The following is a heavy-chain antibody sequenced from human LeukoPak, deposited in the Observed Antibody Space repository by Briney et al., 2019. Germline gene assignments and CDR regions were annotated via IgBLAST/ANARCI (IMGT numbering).Heavy chain of an antibody. Sequence: PGGSLRLSCAASGFTFSDYYMSWIRQAPGKGLEWVSYTSSSGSTIYYADSVKGRFTISRDNAKNSLYLQMNSLRSEDTAVYYCARDHQYYYGSGSPTGLFDYWGQGTLVTVSS. D-gene: IGHD3-10*01. CDR1: GFTFSDYY. CDR3: ARDHQYYYGSGSPTGLFDY. J-gene: IGHJ4*02. CDR2: TSSSGSTI. V-gene: IGHV3-11*04.